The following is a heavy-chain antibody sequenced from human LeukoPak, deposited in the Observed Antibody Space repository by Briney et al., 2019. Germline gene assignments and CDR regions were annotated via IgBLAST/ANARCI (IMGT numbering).Heavy chain of an antibody. Sequence: KTGGSLRLSCAASGFTFSSYSMNWVRQAPGKGLEWVSSISSSSSYIYYADSVKGRFTISRDNAKNSLYLQMNSLRAEDTAVYYCASAGDCYDSSGYRYWGQGTLVTVSS. CDR2: ISSSSSYI. J-gene: IGHJ4*02. CDR1: GFTFSSYS. D-gene: IGHD3-22*01. V-gene: IGHV3-21*01. CDR3: ASAGDCYDSSGYRY.